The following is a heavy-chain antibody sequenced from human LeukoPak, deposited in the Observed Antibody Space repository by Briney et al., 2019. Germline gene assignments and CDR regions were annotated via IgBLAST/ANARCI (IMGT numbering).Heavy chain of an antibody. Sequence: ASVKVSCKASGYTFNSYGINWVRQAPGQGLEWMGGISAYNGNTNIAQNLHGRSTMTPDTATSTAYMELRSLRSDDTAVYYSAKNHGHSHEYSWFDPWGQGTLVTVSS. V-gene: IGHV1-18*01. D-gene: IGHD5-24*01. J-gene: IGHJ5*02. CDR1: GYTFNSYG. CDR3: AKNHGHSHEYSWFDP. CDR2: ISAYNGNT.